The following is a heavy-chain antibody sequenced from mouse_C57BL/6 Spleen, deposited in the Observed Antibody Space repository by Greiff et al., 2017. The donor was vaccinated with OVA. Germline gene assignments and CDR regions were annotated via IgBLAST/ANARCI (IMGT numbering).Heavy chain of an antibody. CDR3: AMGSSLYYYAMDY. CDR2: IYPGSGNT. J-gene: IGHJ4*01. Sequence: QVQLQQSGAELVRPGASVKLSCKASGYTFTDYYINWVKQRPGQGLEWIARIYPGSGNTYYNEKFKGKATLTAEKSSSTAYMQLSSLTSEDSAVYFCAMGSSLYYYAMDYWGQGTSVTVSS. V-gene: IGHV1-76*01. CDR1: GYTFTDYY. D-gene: IGHD1-1*01.